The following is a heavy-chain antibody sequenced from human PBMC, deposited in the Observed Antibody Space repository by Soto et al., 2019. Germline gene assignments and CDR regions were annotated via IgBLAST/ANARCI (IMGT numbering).Heavy chain of an antibody. CDR1: VFTVTRYS. V-gene: IGHV3-21*06. J-gene: IGHJ4*02. CDR3: ARESEDLTSNFDY. CDR2: ISSTTNYI. Sequence: GGSLRLSCPAPVFTVTRYSMNWVRQAPGKGLEWVSSISSTTNYIYYGDSMKGRFTISRDNAKNSLYLEMNSLRAEDTAVYYCARESEDLTSNFDYWGQGTLVTVSS.